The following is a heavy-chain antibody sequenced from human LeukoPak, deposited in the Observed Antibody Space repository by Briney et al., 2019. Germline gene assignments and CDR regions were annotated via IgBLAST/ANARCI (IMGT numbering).Heavy chain of an antibody. Sequence: GGSLRLSCAASGFTFTNHWMHCVRHAPGKGLVWVSRIKTDGRETNHADSVKGRFTTSRDNAKNILYLQMNSLGAEDTAVYYCGRDAVLGSGSIVYWGQGVLVTVSS. CDR3: GRDAVLGSGSIVY. J-gene: IGHJ4*02. V-gene: IGHV3-74*01. D-gene: IGHD3-10*01. CDR2: IKTDGRET. CDR1: GFTFTNHW.